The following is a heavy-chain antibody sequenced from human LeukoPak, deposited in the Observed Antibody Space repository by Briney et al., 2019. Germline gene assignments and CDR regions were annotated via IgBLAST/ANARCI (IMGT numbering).Heavy chain of an antibody. CDR1: GYTFTNYG. CDR2: ISGYNGNT. Sequence: GASVKPSCKAFGYTFTNYGIGWVRQAPGQGLGWMGWISGYNGNTNYAQKLQVRISMTTDTSTSTAYMEMRSLRSDDTAVYYCARGCSGGRCYSVDAFDIWGQGTVVTVSS. D-gene: IGHD2-15*01. CDR3: ARGCSGGRCYSVDAFDI. V-gene: IGHV1-18*01. J-gene: IGHJ3*02.